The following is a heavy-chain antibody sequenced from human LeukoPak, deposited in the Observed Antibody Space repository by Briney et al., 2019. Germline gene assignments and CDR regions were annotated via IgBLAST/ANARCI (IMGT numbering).Heavy chain of an antibody. J-gene: IGHJ4*02. Sequence: SETLSLTCAVSGYSISDGYYWAWIRQPPGKGLEWIAHIYRSGSAHYNPSLKSRVSISVDMSEDHLSLKVSSVTAADTAVYYCARFYGSDWFFDFWGQGTLVTVSS. CDR1: GYSISDGYY. CDR2: IYRSGSA. CDR3: ARFYGSDWFFDF. V-gene: IGHV4-38-2*01. D-gene: IGHD3-9*01.